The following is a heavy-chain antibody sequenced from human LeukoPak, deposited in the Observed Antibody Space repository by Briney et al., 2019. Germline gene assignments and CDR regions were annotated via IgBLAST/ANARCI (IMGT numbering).Heavy chain of an antibody. CDR2: ISGSGGST. CDR3: AKNHPLYYDILTGYSLFDY. J-gene: IGHJ4*02. V-gene: IGHV3-23*01. D-gene: IGHD3-9*01. Sequence: HPGGSLRLSCAASGFTFSCYAMSWVRQAPGKGLEWVSAISGSGGSTYYADSVKGRFTISRDNSKNTLYLQMNSLRAEDTAVYYCAKNHPLYYDILTGYSLFDYWGQGTLVTVSS. CDR1: GFTFSCYA.